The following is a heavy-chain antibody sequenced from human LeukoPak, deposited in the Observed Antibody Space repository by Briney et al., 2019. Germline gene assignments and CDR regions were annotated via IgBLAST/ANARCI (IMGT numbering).Heavy chain of an antibody. CDR3: ARDEFGGYGAYEI. D-gene: IGHD3-22*01. V-gene: IGHV3-7*01. CDR2: MKQDGSEQ. CDR1: GFTFDDYG. Sequence: PGGSLRLSCAASGFTFDDYGMSWVRQAPGKGLEWVANMKQDGSEQYYADSVKGRFTVSRDNVKNSLYLQMNSLRVEDTAVYYCARDEFGGYGAYEIWGQGTMVTVSS. J-gene: IGHJ3*02.